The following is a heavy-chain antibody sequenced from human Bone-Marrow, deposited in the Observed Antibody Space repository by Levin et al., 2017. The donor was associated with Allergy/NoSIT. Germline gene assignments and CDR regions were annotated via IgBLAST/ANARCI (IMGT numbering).Heavy chain of an antibody. CDR2: IRSNAYGGTT. CDR3: TRSNYEILTGPLVHVFEI. D-gene: IGHD3-9*01. V-gene: IGHV3-49*03. CDR1: GFTFGGYA. J-gene: IGHJ3*02. Sequence: GGSLRLSCTASGFTFGGYAMSWFRQAPGKGLEWVGFIRSNAYGGTTQYAASVTGRFTISRDDSKSIAYLQMNSLETEDTAVYYCTRSNYEILTGPLVHVFEIWGQGTMVTVSS.